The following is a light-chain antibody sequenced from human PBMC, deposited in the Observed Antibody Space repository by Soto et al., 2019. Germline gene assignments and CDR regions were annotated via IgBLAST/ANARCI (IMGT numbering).Light chain of an antibody. CDR1: QSFRSSY. J-gene: IGKJ1*01. CDR2: GAS. V-gene: IGKV3-20*01. Sequence: EIVLTQSPGTLSLSPGERATLSCRASQSFRSSYLAWYQQKPGQAPRLLIYGASSRATGIPDRFSGSGSGTDFTLTISRLEPEDFAVYYCQQYGSLSWTFGQGTKVDIK. CDR3: QQYGSLSWT.